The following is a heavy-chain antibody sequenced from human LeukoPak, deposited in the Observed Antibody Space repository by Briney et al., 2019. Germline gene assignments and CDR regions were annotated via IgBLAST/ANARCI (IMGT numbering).Heavy chain of an antibody. CDR1: GYTFTGYY. J-gene: IGHJ4*02. V-gene: IGHV1-2*06. CDR3: ARDWAPYCSSTSCYVFDY. Sequence: VASVKVSCKASGYTFTGYYMHWVRQAPGQGLEWMGRINPNSGGTNYAQKFQGRVTMTRDTSISTAYMELSRLRSDDTAVYYCARDWAPYCSSTSCYVFDYWGQGTLVTVSS. CDR2: INPNSGGT. D-gene: IGHD2-2*01.